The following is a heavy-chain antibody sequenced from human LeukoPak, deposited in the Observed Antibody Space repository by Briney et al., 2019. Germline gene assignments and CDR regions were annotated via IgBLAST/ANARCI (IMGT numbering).Heavy chain of an antibody. D-gene: IGHD6-19*01. Sequence: SGGSLRLSCAASGFTFSSYWMSRVRQAPGKGLEWVANIKQDGSEKYYVDSVKGRFTISRDNAKNSLYLQMSSLRAEDTAVYYCARVQYSSGWYPWGQGTLVTVSS. CDR2: IKQDGSEK. J-gene: IGHJ5*02. V-gene: IGHV3-7*01. CDR1: GFTFSSYW. CDR3: ARVQYSSGWYP.